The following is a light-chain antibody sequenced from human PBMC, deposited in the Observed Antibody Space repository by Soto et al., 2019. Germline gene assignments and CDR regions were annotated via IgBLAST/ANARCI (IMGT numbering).Light chain of an antibody. CDR2: DAS. Sequence: DIQMTQSPSTLSASVGDRVTITCRASQGIVRWLAWYQQKPGKAPKLLIYDASTLESGVPSRFSGRGSGTEFTLTISSLQPDDFATYYCQQYNSYWTFGQGTKVDIK. J-gene: IGKJ1*01. CDR1: QGIVRW. CDR3: QQYNSYWT. V-gene: IGKV1-5*01.